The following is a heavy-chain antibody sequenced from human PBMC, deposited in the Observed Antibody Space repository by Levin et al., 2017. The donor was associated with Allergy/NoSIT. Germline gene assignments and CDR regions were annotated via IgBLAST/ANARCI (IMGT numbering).Heavy chain of an antibody. V-gene: IGHV3-23*01. Sequence: LSLTCAASGFTFSSYAMSWVRQAPGKGLEWVSAISGSGGSTYYADSVKGRFTISRDNSKNTLYLQMNSLRAEDTAVYYCAKVPGFGHYFDYWGQGTLVTVSS. CDR1: GFTFSSYA. CDR3: AKVPGFGHYFDY. D-gene: IGHD3-10*01. J-gene: IGHJ4*02. CDR2: ISGSGGST.